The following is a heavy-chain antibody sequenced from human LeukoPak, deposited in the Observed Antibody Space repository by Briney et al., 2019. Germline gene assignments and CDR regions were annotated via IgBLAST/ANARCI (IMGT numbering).Heavy chain of an antibody. V-gene: IGHV4-59*01. Sequence: PSETLSLTCTVSGGSISSYYWSWIRQPPGKGLEWIGYIYYSGSTNYNPSLKSRVTISVDTSKNQFSLKLSSVTAADTAVYYCARGKPGYSSLFMFDPWGQGTLVTVSS. CDR2: IYYSGST. D-gene: IGHD6-13*01. CDR1: GGSISSYY. CDR3: ARGKPGYSSLFMFDP. J-gene: IGHJ5*02.